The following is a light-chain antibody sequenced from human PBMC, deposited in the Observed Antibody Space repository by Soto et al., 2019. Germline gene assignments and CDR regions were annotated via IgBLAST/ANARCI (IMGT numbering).Light chain of an antibody. J-gene: IGKJ4*01. Sequence: DIQLTQSPSFLSASVGDRVTITCRATQGISTYLAWYQQKPGKAPKLLIYAASTLQSGVPSRFSGSGSGTEFTLTISSLQPEDFATYYCQQLKSYPLTLGGGTKVEIK. CDR2: AAS. CDR3: QQLKSYPLT. V-gene: IGKV1-9*01. CDR1: QGISTY.